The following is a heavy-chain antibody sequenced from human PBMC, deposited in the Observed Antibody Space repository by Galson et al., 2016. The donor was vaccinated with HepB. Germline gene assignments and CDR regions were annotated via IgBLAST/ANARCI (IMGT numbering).Heavy chain of an antibody. CDR2: ISYDGSNK. V-gene: IGHV3-30*04. CDR3: ARSQNRRYNWNYYYGMDV. J-gene: IGHJ6*02. Sequence: LRLSCAASGFTFSSYAMHWVRQAPGKGLEWVAVISYDGSNKYYADSVKGRFTISRDNSKNTLYLQMNSLRAEDTAVYYCARSQNRRYNWNYYYGMDVWGQGTTVTVSS. D-gene: IGHD1-20*01. CDR1: GFTFSSYA.